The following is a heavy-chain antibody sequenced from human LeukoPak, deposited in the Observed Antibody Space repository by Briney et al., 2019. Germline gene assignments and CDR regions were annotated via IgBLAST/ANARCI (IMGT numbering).Heavy chain of an antibody. CDR2: ISPSGNT. D-gene: IGHD4-11*01. J-gene: IGHJ4*02. CDR3: ARRVRSADYRLDY. V-gene: IGHV4-34*01. CDR1: GGSSTIYS. Sequence: PSETLSLTCAVYGGSSTIYSWTWIRKPPGKSLEWVGEISPSGNTQYNPSLESRVTISLDASKSQFYLKLNSVTAADTAVYYCARRVRSADYRLDYWGQGTLVTVSS.